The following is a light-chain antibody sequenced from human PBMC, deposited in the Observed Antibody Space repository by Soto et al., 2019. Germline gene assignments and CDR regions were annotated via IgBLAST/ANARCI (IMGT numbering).Light chain of an antibody. V-gene: IGKV1-33*01. CDR3: QQFDNLPYT. CDR2: DAS. CDR1: QDIVKS. J-gene: IGKJ2*01. Sequence: DIQLTQSPSSLSVSVGDRVTITCQASQDIVKSLNWYQQKPGSAPNLLIYDASNLQTGVPSRFSGSGSGTDFTFTISSLQPEDFATYYCQQFDNLPYTFGQGTKLEIK.